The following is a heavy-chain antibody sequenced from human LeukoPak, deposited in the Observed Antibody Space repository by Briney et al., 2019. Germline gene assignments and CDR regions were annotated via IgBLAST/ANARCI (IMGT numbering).Heavy chain of an antibody. CDR3: ARDALRYSSGWYDY. CDR1: GFTFSSYS. V-gene: IGHV3-48*04. Sequence: GGSLRLSCAASGFTFSSYSMNWVRQAPGKGLEWVSYISSSSSTIYYADSVKGRFTISRDNAQNSLYLQMNSLRAEDTAVYYCARDALRYSSGWYDYWGQGTLVTVSS. D-gene: IGHD6-19*01. CDR2: ISSSSSTI. J-gene: IGHJ4*02.